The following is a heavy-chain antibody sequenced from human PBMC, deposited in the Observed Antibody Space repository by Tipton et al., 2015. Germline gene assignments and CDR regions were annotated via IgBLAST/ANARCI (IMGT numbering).Heavy chain of an antibody. V-gene: IGHV4-38-2*01. CDR2: ITHSGNT. D-gene: IGHD3-9*01. Sequence: TLSLTCAVSAYSISSDYYWGWIRQPPGKGLEWIGSITHSGNTYYNPSLKSRVAMSVDTSNNHFSLRLTSLTASDTAVYYCACQDYDSLTRDYQTVDYWGQGTLVTVSS. CDR3: ACQDYDSLTRDYQTVDY. CDR1: AYSISSDYY. J-gene: IGHJ4*02.